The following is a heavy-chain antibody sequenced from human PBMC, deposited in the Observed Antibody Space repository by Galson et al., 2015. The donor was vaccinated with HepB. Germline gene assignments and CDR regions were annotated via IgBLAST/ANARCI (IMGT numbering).Heavy chain of an antibody. Sequence: QSGAEMKQPGESLRISCKGSEYNFASYWISWVRQMPGKGLEWMAMIDPKNSYTHYSPSFRGHVTLSVDKSITTAYLQLSSLKASDTAIYYCARHGDFLNWFDPWGQGTLVTVSS. CDR3: ARHGDFLNWFDP. D-gene: IGHD3-10*01. CDR2: IDPKNSYT. J-gene: IGHJ5*02. CDR1: EYNFASYW. V-gene: IGHV5-10-1*01.